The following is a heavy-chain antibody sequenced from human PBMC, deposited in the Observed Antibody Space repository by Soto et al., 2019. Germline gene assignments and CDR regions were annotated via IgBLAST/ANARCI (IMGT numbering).Heavy chain of an antibody. D-gene: IGHD6-13*01. CDR2: IHYSGST. CDR3: ARARSSSWYFDD. J-gene: IGHJ4*02. V-gene: IGHV4-31*03. Sequence: QVQLQESGPGLVKPSQTLSLTCTVSGGSISSGGYYWSWIRQHPGKGLEWIGYIHYSGSTYYNPSLTSRXXIXGXXSKNQFTQKLSSVTAADPAVYYCARARSSSWYFDDWGQGTLVTVSS. CDR1: GGSISSGGYY.